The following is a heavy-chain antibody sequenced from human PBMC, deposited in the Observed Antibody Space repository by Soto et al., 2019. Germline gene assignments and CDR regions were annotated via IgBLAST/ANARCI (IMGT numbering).Heavy chain of an antibody. CDR2: IVPVFGRP. D-gene: IGHD5-12*01. CDR3: AREGSGYNF. V-gene: IGHV1-69*13. J-gene: IGHJ4*02. Sequence: GASVKVSCNACGGSFRNFGSSWVRQAPAQGLEWMGGIVPVFGRPNYAQRFRGRLTITADESTSTGYMELISLRSDDTAVYYCAREGSGYNFWGQGTQVTVSS. CDR1: GGSFRNFG.